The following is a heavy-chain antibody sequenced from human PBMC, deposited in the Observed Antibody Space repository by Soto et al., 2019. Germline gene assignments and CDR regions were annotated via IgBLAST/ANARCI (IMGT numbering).Heavy chain of an antibody. CDR2: MNPYSGDT. D-gene: IGHD6-13*01. J-gene: IGHJ5*02. CDR3: ARGVAAAGTDWFDP. CDR1: GYTFTSDD. Sequence: QVQLVQSGAEVKKPGASVKVSCKASGYTFTSDDINWVRQATGQGLEWMGWMNPYSGDTGYAQKFQGRVTMTRDTSISTAYMELSSLSSEDTAVYYCARGVAAAGTDWFDPWGQGTLVTASS. V-gene: IGHV1-8*01.